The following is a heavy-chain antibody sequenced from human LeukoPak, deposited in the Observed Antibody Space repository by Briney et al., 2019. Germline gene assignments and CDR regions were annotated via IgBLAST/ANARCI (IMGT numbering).Heavy chain of an antibody. CDR3: AKRVPYSSSSVYFDY. Sequence: GSLRLSCAASGFTFSNYGMSWVRQAPGKGLEWVSAISDDGRSTYYADSVKGRFIISKGNSKKTLSLQMNNLRAEDTAVYYCAKRVPYSSSSVYFDYWGQGTLVTVSS. CDR1: GFTFSNYG. CDR2: ISDDGRST. J-gene: IGHJ4*02. D-gene: IGHD6-6*01. V-gene: IGHV3-23*01.